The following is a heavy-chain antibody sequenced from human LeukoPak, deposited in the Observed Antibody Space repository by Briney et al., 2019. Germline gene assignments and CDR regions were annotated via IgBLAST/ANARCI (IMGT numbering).Heavy chain of an antibody. CDR3: AIPPDSSSSRYGYYYYGMDV. CDR1: GFTFSTYA. D-gene: IGHD6-13*01. V-gene: IGHV3-23*01. J-gene: IGHJ6*02. Sequence: GGSLRLSCAASGFTFSTYAMSWVRQAPGKGLEWVSAISGSGGSTYYADSVKGRFTISRDSSKNTLYLQMNSLRAEDTAVYYCAIPPDSSSSRYGYYYYGMDVWGQGTTVTVSS. CDR2: ISGSGGST.